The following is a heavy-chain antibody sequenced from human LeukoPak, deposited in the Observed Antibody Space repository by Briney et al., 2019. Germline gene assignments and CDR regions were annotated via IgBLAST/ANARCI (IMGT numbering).Heavy chain of an antibody. CDR3: AREHSGTSTEFDY. CDR1: GDSINSDTYH. Sequence: SETLSLTCTVSGDSINSDTYHWGWIRQPPGKGLEWIGSIYYSGSTYYNPSLKSRVTISVDTSRNQFSLKLRSVTAADTAVYYCAREHSGTSTEFDYWGQGTLVTVSS. CDR2: IYYSGST. J-gene: IGHJ4*02. D-gene: IGHD1-26*01. V-gene: IGHV4-39*01.